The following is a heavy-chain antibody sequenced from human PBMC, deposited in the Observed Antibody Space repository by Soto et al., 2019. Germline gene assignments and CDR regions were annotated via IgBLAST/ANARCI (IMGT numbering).Heavy chain of an antibody. CDR2: MNPNSGIT. CDR3: AREPTPKAVQFWALEIHHWFDP. Sequence: ASVKVSCKASGYTCTSYDINWVRQATGQGLEWMGWMNPNSGITDFAQKFQGRITMTGNTSISTAYMELSSLRSEDTAVYYCAREPTPKAVQFWALEIHHWFDPWGQGTXVTVSS. J-gene: IGHJ5*02. D-gene: IGHD3-16*01. V-gene: IGHV1-8*01. CDR1: GYTCTSYD.